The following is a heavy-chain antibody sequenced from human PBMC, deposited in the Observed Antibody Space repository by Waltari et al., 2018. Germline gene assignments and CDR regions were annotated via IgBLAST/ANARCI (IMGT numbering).Heavy chain of an antibody. Sequence: QVQLVQSGAEVKKPGSSVKVSCKASGGTFSSYAISWVRPAPVQGLEWMGRIIHIFGTANYAQKFQGRVTITADKSTSTAYMELSSLRSEDTAVYYCAFSMGDNYYYYGMDVWGQGTTVTVSS. CDR3: AFSMGDNYYYYGMDV. D-gene: IGHD3-16*01. J-gene: IGHJ6*02. CDR2: IIHIFGTA. V-gene: IGHV1-69*08. CDR1: GGTFSSYA.